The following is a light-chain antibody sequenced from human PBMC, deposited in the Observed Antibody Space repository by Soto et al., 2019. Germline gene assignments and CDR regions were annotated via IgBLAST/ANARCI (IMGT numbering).Light chain of an antibody. V-gene: IGKV4-1*01. CDR1: QSVLYSSNNKNY. Sequence: DIVMTQSPDSLAVSLGERATINCKSSQSVLYSSNNKNYLAWYQQKPGQPPKLLIYWAYTRESGDPERFSGSGSGTDFTLTISSLQAEDVAVYYCQQYYSTPPTFGQGTKVEIK. CDR3: QQYYSTPPT. CDR2: WAY. J-gene: IGKJ1*01.